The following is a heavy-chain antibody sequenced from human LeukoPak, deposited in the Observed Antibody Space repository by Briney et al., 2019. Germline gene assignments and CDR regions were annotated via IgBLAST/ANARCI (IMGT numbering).Heavy chain of an antibody. Sequence: GGSLRLSCAASGFTSSSYWMHWVRQAPGKGLVWVSRINSDGSSTSYADSVKGRFTISRDNAKNTLYLQMNSLRAEDTAVYYCARPKGYDSSGYYYDAFDIWGQGTMVTVSS. CDR3: ARPKGYDSSGYYYDAFDI. CDR2: INSDGSST. CDR1: GFTSSSYW. V-gene: IGHV3-74*01. J-gene: IGHJ3*02. D-gene: IGHD3-22*01.